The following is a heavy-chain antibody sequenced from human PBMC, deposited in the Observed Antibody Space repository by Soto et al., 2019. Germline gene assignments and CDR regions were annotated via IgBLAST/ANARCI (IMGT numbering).Heavy chain of an antibody. J-gene: IGHJ3*01. CDR2: VYHSGST. CDR1: GASIRSSY. V-gene: IGHV4-59*01. CDR3: ARGYYDSNGQSNTFDV. Sequence: ETLSLTCTVSGASIRSSYWSWIRQSPEKGLEWIGYVYHSGSTNYNPSLKSRVTISVDTSKNQFSLKLRSVTAADTAVYYCARGYYDSNGQSNTFDVWGQGTMVTVSS. D-gene: IGHD3-22*01.